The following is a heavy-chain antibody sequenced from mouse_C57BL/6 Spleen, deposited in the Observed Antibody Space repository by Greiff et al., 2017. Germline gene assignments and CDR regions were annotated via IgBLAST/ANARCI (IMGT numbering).Heavy chain of an antibody. J-gene: IGHJ4*01. CDR1: GYTFTDYY. CDR2: INPNNGGT. V-gene: IGHV1-26*01. Sequence: EVKLQQSGPELVKPGASVKISCKASGYTFTDYYMNWVKQSHGKSLEWIGDINPNNGGTSYNQKFKGKATLTVDKSSSTAYMELRSLTSEDSAVYYCARGYGNYDAMDYWGQGTSVTVSS. CDR3: ARGYGNYDAMDY. D-gene: IGHD2-10*02.